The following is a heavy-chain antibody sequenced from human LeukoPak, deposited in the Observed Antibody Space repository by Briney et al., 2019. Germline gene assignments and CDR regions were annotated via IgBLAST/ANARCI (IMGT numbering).Heavy chain of an antibody. CDR2: IDPSDSYT. D-gene: IGHD1-14*01. J-gene: IGHJ5*02. Sequence: GESLRISCKGSGYSFTSYWISWVRQMPGKGLEWMGRIDPSDSYTNYSPSFQGHVTISADKSISTAYIQWSSLKASDTAMYACARQVYNWFDPWGRGTLVTVSS. CDR1: GYSFTSYW. CDR3: ARQVYNWFDP. V-gene: IGHV5-10-1*01.